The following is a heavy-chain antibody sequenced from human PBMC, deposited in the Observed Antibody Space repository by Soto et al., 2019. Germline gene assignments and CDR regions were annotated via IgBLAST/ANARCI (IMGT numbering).Heavy chain of an antibody. D-gene: IGHD6-6*01. J-gene: IGHJ6*02. CDR1: GYSFASYW. V-gene: IGHV5-10-1*01. CDR3: ARGDGSSAPWYYYYGMAV. CDR2: IDPSDSYT. Sequence: PGDCRRISCKGSGYSFASYWISWVRQMPGKGLEWMGRIDPSDSYTNYSPSFQGHVTISADKSISTAYLQWSSLKASDTAMYYCARGDGSSAPWYYYYGMAVWGQGTTVTVSS.